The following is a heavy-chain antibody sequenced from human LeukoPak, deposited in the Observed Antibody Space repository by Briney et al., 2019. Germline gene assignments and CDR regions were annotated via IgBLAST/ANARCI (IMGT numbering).Heavy chain of an antibody. CDR1: GFTFSSYS. CDR2: ISSSSSYI. J-gene: IGHJ4*02. D-gene: IGHD5-12*01. Sequence: GGSLRLSCAASGFTFSSYSMNWVRQAPGKGLEWVSSISSSSSYIYYADSVKSRFTISRDNAKNSLYLQMNSLRAEDTAVYYCARDPGSGYEEHFDYWGQGTLVTVSS. CDR3: ARDPGSGYEEHFDY. V-gene: IGHV3-21*04.